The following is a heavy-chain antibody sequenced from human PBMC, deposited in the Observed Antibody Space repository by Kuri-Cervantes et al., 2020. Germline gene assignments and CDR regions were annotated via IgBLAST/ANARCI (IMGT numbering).Heavy chain of an antibody. V-gene: IGHV4-39*01. CDR3: ARHLRQAGSGWWGALDAFDI. CDR2: IYYSGST. Sequence: ESLKISCTVSGGSISSSSYYWGWIRQPPGKGLEWIGSIYYSGSTYYNPSLKSRVTISVGTSKNQFSLKLSSVTAADTAVYYCARHLRQAGSGWWGALDAFDIWGQGTMVTVSS. D-gene: IGHD6-13*01. CDR1: GGSISSSSYY. J-gene: IGHJ3*02.